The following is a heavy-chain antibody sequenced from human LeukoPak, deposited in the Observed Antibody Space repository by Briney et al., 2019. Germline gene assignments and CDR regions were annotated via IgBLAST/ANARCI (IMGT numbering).Heavy chain of an antibody. CDR2: MNPNSGGT. V-gene: IGHV1-2*02. CDR3: AIDFMIRRVTTPDY. D-gene: IGHD3-10*01. CDR1: GFPFVSYY. Sequence: GASVKVSCKVSGFPFVSYYRRWVRQAPGQGLEWIGWMNPNSGGTNYAQKFQGRVSMTRDTSISTAYMEVTGLRYDDTAVYYCAIDFMIRRVTTPDYWGQGTLVTVSS. J-gene: IGHJ4*02.